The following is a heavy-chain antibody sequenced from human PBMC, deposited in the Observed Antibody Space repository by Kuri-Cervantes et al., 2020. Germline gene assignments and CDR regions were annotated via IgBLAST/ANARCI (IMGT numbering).Heavy chain of an antibody. V-gene: IGHV4-34*01. CDR1: GGSFSGYY. D-gene: IGHD6-13*01. Sequence: SQTLSLTCAVYGGSFSGYYWSWIRQPLGKGLEWIGEINHSGSTNYNPSLKSRVTISVDTSKNQFSLKLSSVTAADTAVYYCAFRGIAAAGMTAASRAYYYYGMDVWGQGTTVTVSS. CDR2: INHSGST. J-gene: IGHJ6*02. CDR3: AFRGIAAAGMTAASRAYYYYGMDV.